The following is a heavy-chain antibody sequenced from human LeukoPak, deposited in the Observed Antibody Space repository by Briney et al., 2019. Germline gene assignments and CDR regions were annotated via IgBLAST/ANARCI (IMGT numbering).Heavy chain of an antibody. CDR3: AKDLREYYYDSSGFDY. CDR2: ISYDGSNK. Sequence: GSLRLSCAASGFTFSSYGMHWVRQAPGKGLEWVAVISYDGSNKYYADSVKGRFTISRDNSKNTLYLQMNSLRAEDTAVYYCAKDLREYYYDSSGFDYWGQGTLVTVSS. V-gene: IGHV3-30*18. J-gene: IGHJ4*02. CDR1: GFTFSSYG. D-gene: IGHD3-22*01.